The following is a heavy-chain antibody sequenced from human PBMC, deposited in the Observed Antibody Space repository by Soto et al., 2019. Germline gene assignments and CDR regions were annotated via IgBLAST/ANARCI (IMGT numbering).Heavy chain of an antibody. J-gene: IGHJ6*02. V-gene: IGHV4-59*01. CDR3: ARDLEYSSSSHGMDV. D-gene: IGHD6-6*01. CDR2: IYYSGST. Sequence: QVQLQESGPGLVKPSETLSLTCTVSGGSISSYYWSWIRQPPGKGLEWIGYIYYSGSTNYNPSLKSRVTISVDTSKNQCSLKLSSVTAADTAVYYCARDLEYSSSSHGMDVWGQGTTVTVSS. CDR1: GGSISSYY.